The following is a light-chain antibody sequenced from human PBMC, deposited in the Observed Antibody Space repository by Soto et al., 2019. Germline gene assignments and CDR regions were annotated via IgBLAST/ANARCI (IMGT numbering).Light chain of an antibody. CDR3: QQYYKLPYT. Sequence: EIVMTQSPATLSVSPGGRATLSCRASKSTSDNLAWYQQKRGQAPRLLIYGASARATDIPARFSGSGSGTEFTLTISSLQSEDFAVYFCQQYYKLPYTFGQGARLEIK. CDR1: KSTSDN. J-gene: IGKJ2*01. CDR2: GAS. V-gene: IGKV3-15*01.